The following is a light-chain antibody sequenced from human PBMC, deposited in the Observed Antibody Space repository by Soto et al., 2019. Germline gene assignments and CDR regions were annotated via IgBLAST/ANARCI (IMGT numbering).Light chain of an antibody. V-gene: IGKV1-39*01. J-gene: IGKJ3*01. CDR2: AAS. CDR1: QSISSY. Sequence: DIQITHSPSSLSASVGDRVNITCRASQSISSYLNWYQQKPGKAPKLLVYAASRLQSGVPSRFSGTGSGTDLTLTISSLQPEDFATYYCQQSFRTPFTFGPGTKVDIK. CDR3: QQSFRTPFT.